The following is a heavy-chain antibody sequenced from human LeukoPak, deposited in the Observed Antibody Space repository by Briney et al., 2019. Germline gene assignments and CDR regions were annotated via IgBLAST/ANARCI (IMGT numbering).Heavy chain of an antibody. D-gene: IGHD6-13*01. CDR1: GFTFSSYS. V-gene: IGHV3-21*01. CDR3: ARVIYSSSWFSGMDV. Sequence: GGSLRLSCAASGFTFSSYSMNWVRQAPGKGLEWVSSISSSSSYIYYADSVKGRFTISRDNAKNSLYLQMNSLRAEDTAVYYCARVIYSSSWFSGMDVWGQGTTVTVSS. CDR2: ISSSSSYI. J-gene: IGHJ6*02.